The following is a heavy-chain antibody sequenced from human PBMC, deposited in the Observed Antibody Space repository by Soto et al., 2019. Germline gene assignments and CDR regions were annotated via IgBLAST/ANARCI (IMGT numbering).Heavy chain of an antibody. D-gene: IGHD1-26*01. CDR3: ARDRYSGSFLYYYYGMDV. Sequence: ASVKVSCKASGYTFTSYGISWVRQAPGQGLEWMGWISAYNGNTNYAQKLQGRVTMTTDTSTSTAYMELRSLRSDDTAVYYCARDRYSGSFLYYYYGMDVWGQGTTVTVSS. CDR2: ISAYNGNT. CDR1: GYTFTSYG. J-gene: IGHJ6*02. V-gene: IGHV1-18*01.